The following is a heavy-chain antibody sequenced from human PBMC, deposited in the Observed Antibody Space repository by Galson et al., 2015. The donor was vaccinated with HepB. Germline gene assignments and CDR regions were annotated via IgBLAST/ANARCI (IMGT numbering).Heavy chain of an antibody. V-gene: IGHV4-38-2*02. J-gene: IGHJ4*02. Sequence: ETLSLTCTVSAYFINSGYYWGWIRQPPGKGLEWIGSIYHDGSTRYNPSLKSRVTISVDTSKNQFPLRLRSVTAADTAVYYCARDNRGYTSSSQLDYWGQGTLVTVSS. CDR3: ARDNRGYTSSSQLDY. D-gene: IGHD6-6*01. CDR1: AYFINSGYY. CDR2: IYHDGST.